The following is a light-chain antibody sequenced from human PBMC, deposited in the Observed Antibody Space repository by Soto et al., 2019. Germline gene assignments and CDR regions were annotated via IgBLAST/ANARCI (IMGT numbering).Light chain of an antibody. CDR1: QGIRYW. V-gene: IGKV1-12*01. CDR3: QQANSFPFT. J-gene: IGKJ4*01. Sequence: DIEMTQSPSSVSASVGDRVTITCRASQGIRYWVAWYQQKPGKAPKLLIYSSTLQSGVPSRFSGSGSGTDFTLTISSLQPEDFVTYFCQQANSFPFTFGGGTKVEVK. CDR2: SS.